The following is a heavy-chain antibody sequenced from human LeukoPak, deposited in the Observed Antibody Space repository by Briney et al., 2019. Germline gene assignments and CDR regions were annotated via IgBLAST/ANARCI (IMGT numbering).Heavy chain of an antibody. V-gene: IGHV3-30*03. CDR3: ARSRGDPGY. CDR2: ISYDGSNK. J-gene: IGHJ4*02. Sequence: GGSLRLSCAASGFTFSSYSMNWVRQAPGRGLEWVAVISYDGSNKYYADSVKGRLTISRDNSKNTLYLQMNSLRAEDTAVYYCARSRGDPGYWGQGTLVTVSS. CDR1: GFTFSSYS. D-gene: IGHD4-17*01.